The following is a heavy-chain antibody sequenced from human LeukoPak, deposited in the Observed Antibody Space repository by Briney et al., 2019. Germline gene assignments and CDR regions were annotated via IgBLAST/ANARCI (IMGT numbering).Heavy chain of an antibody. J-gene: IGHJ3*01. V-gene: IGHV1-58*01. CDR2: IVVGSGNT. D-gene: IGHD4-23*01. CDR1: GFTFTSSA. CDR3: AAEGRPTVVTFRKGAVDL. Sequence: GASVKVSCKASGFTFTSSAVQWVRQTRGQRLEWIGLIVVGSGNTNYAQKFQERVTITRDMSTSTVYMELSSLRSEDTAVYYCAAEGRPTVVTFRKGAVDLWGQGTMVTVSS.